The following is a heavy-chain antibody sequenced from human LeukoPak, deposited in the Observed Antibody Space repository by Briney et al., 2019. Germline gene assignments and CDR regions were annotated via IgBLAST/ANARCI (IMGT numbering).Heavy chain of an antibody. Sequence: GGSLRLSCAAAGFTFSSYAMSWVRQAPGKGLEWVSGISGSGGSTYYADSVKGRFTISRDNSKNTLYLQMNSLRAEDTAVYYCAKDNGVTIFGVVKYYYYGMDVWGQGTTVTVSS. CDR3: AKDNGVTIFGVVKYYYYGMDV. CDR2: ISGSGGST. CDR1: GFTFSSYA. J-gene: IGHJ6*02. D-gene: IGHD3-3*01. V-gene: IGHV3-23*01.